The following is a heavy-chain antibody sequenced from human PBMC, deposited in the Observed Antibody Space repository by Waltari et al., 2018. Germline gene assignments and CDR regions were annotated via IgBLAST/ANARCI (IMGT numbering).Heavy chain of an antibody. CDR3: ARAGYYRFDY. CDR2: INSDGSTT. CDR1: GFPFSNSW. V-gene: IGHV3-74*01. J-gene: IGHJ4*02. D-gene: IGHD3-22*01. Sequence: EVQLVESGGGLVQPGGSLRLSCEGSGFPFSNSWVHGVRQAPGKGLEWLSRINSDGSTTNYADSVKGRFTISRDNAKNTLYLEMNSLRAEDTAVYYCARAGYYRFDYWGQGTLVTVSS.